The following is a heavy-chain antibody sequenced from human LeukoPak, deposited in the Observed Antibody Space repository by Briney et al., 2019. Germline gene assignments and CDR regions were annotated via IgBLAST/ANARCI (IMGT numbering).Heavy chain of an antibody. V-gene: IGHV3-53*01. D-gene: IGHD3-3*01. CDR2: IYSGGST. Sequence: GSLRLSCAASGFTVSSNYMNWVRQAPGKGLEWVSVIYSGGSTYYADSVKGRFTISRDNSKNTLYLQMNSLRAEDTAVYYCASNFGVVLTYWYWGQGTLVTVSS. CDR1: GFTVSSNY. J-gene: IGHJ4*02. CDR3: ASNFGVVLTYWY.